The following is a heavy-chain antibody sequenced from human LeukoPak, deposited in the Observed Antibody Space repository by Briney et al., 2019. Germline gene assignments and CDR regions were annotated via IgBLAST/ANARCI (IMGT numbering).Heavy chain of an antibody. J-gene: IGHJ5*02. CDR1: GYTFTSYA. Sequence: ASVKVSCKASGYTFTSYAMNWVRQAPGQGLEWMGWINTNTGNPTYAQGFTGRFVFSLDTSVSTAYLQISSLKAEDTAVYYCAREGKSLLWFGESRNWFDPWGQGTLVTVSS. CDR3: AREGKSLLWFGESRNWFDP. V-gene: IGHV7-4-1*02. CDR2: INTNTGNP. D-gene: IGHD3-10*01.